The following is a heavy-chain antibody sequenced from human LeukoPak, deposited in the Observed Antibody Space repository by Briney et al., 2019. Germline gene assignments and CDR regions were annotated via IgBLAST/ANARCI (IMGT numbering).Heavy chain of an antibody. J-gene: IGHJ5*02. CDR1: GFIFNNYG. CDR3: AKGSSGYFVDL. D-gene: IGHD3-22*01. Sequence: GGSLRLSCAASGFIFNNYGLIWVRQAPGKGLEWVSAISNDGGGTNYADFVEGRFTISRDNSKNTLFLQMNSLRAEDTALYYCAKGSSGYFVDLWGQGTLVTVSS. V-gene: IGHV3-23*01. CDR2: ISNDGGGT.